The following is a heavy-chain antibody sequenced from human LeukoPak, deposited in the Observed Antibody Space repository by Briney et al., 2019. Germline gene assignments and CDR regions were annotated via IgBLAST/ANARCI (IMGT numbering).Heavy chain of an antibody. V-gene: IGHV1-3*01. J-gene: IGHJ4*02. CDR1: GYTFTSYA. D-gene: IGHD6-13*01. CDR3: ARVGSSWPFDY. CDR2: INAGNGNT. Sequence: GASVKVSCTASGYTFTSYAMHWVRQAPGQRLEWMGWINAGNGNTKYSQKFQGRVTMTTDTSTSIVYMELRSLRSDDTAVYYCARVGSSWPFDYWGQGTLVTVSS.